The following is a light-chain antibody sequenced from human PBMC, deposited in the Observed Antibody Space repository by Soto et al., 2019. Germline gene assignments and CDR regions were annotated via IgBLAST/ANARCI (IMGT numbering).Light chain of an antibody. CDR2: GAS. J-gene: IGKJ4*01. V-gene: IGKV1-39*01. Sequence: DIQMTQSPSTLSASVGDRVTITCRTSQSVSTYLNWYQQRPGKAPKLLIYGASSLQSGVPSRFSGSGSGTHFTLTISSMQPEDFATYYCQEGSTILTFGGGTKVDI. CDR3: QEGSTILT. CDR1: QSVSTY.